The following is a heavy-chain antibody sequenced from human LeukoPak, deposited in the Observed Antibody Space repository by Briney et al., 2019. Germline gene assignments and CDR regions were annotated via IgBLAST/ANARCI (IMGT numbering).Heavy chain of an antibody. D-gene: IGHD1-26*01. J-gene: IGHJ5*02. Sequence: SETLSLTCTVSGGSISSSSYYWGWIRQPPGKGLEWIGSIYYSGSTYYNPSLKSRVTISVDTSKNQFSLKLSSVTAADTAVYYCARRGGGSYYFPQDWFDPWGQGTLVTVSS. CDR1: GGSISSSSYY. CDR2: IYYSGST. V-gene: IGHV4-39*01. CDR3: ARRGGGSYYFPQDWFDP.